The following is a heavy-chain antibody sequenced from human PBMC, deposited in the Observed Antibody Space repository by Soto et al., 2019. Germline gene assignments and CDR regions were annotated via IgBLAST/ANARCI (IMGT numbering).Heavy chain of an antibody. CDR2: ISAYSGKT. CDR3: ARDFYWGNHDY. J-gene: IGHJ4*02. CDR1: GYTFTTYG. Sequence: GASVKVSCKTSGYTFTTYGISWVRQAPGQGLEWVGWISAYSGKTHYAQKFQGKVTMTTDTSTNTAYLELRSLRSDDTAVYYCARDFYWGNHDYWGQGTLVTVSS. V-gene: IGHV1-18*01. D-gene: IGHD3-16*01.